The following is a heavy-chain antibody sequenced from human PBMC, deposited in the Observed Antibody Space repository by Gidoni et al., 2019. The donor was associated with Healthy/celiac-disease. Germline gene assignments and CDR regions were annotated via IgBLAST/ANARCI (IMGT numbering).Heavy chain of an antibody. Sequence: QVQLQQWGAGLLKPSETLSLTCAVYGGSFSGYYWRWIRQPPGKGLEWIGEINHSGSTNYNPSLKSRVTISVDTSKNQFSLKLSSVTAADTAVYYCARVAYCGGDCYPSDFDYWGQGTLVTVSS. J-gene: IGHJ4*02. D-gene: IGHD2-21*02. V-gene: IGHV4-34*01. CDR3: ARVAYCGGDCYPSDFDY. CDR2: INHSGST. CDR1: GGSFSGYY.